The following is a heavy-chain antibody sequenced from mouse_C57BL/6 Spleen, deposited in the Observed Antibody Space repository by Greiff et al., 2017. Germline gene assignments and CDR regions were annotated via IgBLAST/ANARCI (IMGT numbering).Heavy chain of an antibody. CDR2: IDPSDSET. V-gene: IGHV1-52*01. CDR3: ARRGLWPNYYAMDY. D-gene: IGHD1-1*02. J-gene: IGHJ4*01. Sequence: VQLQQPGAELVRPGSSVKLSCKASGYTFTSYWMHWVKQRPIQGLEWIGNIDPSDSETHYNQKFKDKATLTVDKSSSTAYMQLSSLTSEDSAVYDCARRGLWPNYYAMDYWGQGTSVTVSS. CDR1: GYTFTSYW.